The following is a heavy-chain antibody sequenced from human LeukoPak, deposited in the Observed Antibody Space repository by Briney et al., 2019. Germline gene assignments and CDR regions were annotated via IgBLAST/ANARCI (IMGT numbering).Heavy chain of an antibody. CDR1: GFRFSSYG. V-gene: IGHV3-33*01. CDR3: ARNYYGSGSYNSPLDY. J-gene: IGHJ4*02. CDR2: IWYDGTDK. D-gene: IGHD3-10*01. Sequence: GRSLRLSCAASGFRFSSYGMNWVRQAAGKGPEWVAVIWYDGTDKYYADSVKGRFTISRDNANNTLYLQMNTLKVEDTAVYFCARNYYGSGSYNSPLDYWGRGTLVTVS.